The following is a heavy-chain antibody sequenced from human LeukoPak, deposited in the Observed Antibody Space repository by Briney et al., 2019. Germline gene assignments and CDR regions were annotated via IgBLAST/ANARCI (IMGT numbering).Heavy chain of an antibody. CDR3: ASGGHYYYGMDV. J-gene: IGHJ6*02. D-gene: IGHD3-3*01. CDR1: GGTFSSYA. V-gene: IGHV1-69*13. Sequence: ASVKVSCTASGGTFSSYAISWVRQAPGQGLEWMGGIIPIFGTAKYAQKLQGRVTITADESTSTAYMELSSLRSEDTAVYYCASGGHYYYGMDVWGQGTTVTVSS. CDR2: IIPIFGTA.